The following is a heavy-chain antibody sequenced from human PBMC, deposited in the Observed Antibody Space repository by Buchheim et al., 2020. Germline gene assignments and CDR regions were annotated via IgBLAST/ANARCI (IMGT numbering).Heavy chain of an antibody. V-gene: IGHV3-11*05. J-gene: IGHJ4*02. Sequence: QVHLVESGGDLVKPGGSLRLSCKVSGFTFSDYYMSWIRQAPGKGLEWIAHISGTTSHTTYADSVKGRFTISRDNTKNLLFLQLNSLGADDTAIYYCARTVSFYFDSWGQGT. CDR3: ARTVSFYFDS. CDR1: GFTFSDYY. CDR2: ISGTTSHT. D-gene: IGHD4-11*01.